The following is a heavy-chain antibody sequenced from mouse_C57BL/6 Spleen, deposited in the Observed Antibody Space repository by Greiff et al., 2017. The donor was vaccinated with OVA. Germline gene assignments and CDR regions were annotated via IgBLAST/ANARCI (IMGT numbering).Heavy chain of an antibody. V-gene: IGHV1-55*01. CDR2: IYPGSGST. D-gene: IGHD2-4*01. CDR1: GYTFTSYW. Sequence: VQRVESGAELVKPGASVKMSCKASGYTFTSYWITWVKQRPGQGLEWIGDIYPGSGSTNYNEKFKSKATLTVDTSSSTAYMQLSSLTSEDSAVYYCARERLRQGNAMDYWGQGTSVTVSS. J-gene: IGHJ4*01. CDR3: ARERLRQGNAMDY.